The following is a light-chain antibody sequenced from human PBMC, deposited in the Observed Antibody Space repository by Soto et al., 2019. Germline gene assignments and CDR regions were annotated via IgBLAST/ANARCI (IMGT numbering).Light chain of an antibody. Sequence: ETVMTQSPATLSVSPGERVTLSCRASQSVGSDVAWYQQRHGEALRLLVYGASTRASGVPARFNGSGSGIDFTLTLSGLQAEDFAVYYCQKYSKSPRTFGLGNTVEI. V-gene: IGKV3D-15*01. CDR2: GAS. CDR3: QKYSKSPRT. CDR1: QSVGSD. J-gene: IGKJ1*01.